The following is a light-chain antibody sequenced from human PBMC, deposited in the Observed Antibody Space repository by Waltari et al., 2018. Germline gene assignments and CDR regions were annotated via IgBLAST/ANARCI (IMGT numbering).Light chain of an antibody. J-gene: IGLJ2*01. CDR3: CSYAGSSTLVV. V-gene: IGLV2-23*01. Sequence: SALTQPASVSGSPGQSITISCTGTSSDVGTYNLVSWYQQHPGKAPKPMIYEGSKRPSGVSNRFSGSKSGNTASLTISGLQAEDEADYYCCSYAGSSTLVVFGGGTKLTVL. CDR1: SSDVGTYNL. CDR2: EGS.